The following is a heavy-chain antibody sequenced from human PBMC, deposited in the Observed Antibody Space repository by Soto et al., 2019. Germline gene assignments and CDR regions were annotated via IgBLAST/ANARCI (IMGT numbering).Heavy chain of an antibody. Sequence: GESLKISCQGSGYSFTSYYISWVRQMPGKGLEWMGMIDPSDSYTNYSPSFQGHVTISADKSISTAYLQWSSLKASDTAMYYCATVGPFGVFSSWGQGALVTVSS. CDR1: GYSFTSYY. V-gene: IGHV5-10-1*01. CDR3: ATVGPFGVFSS. CDR2: IDPSDSYT. D-gene: IGHD3-16*01. J-gene: IGHJ5*02.